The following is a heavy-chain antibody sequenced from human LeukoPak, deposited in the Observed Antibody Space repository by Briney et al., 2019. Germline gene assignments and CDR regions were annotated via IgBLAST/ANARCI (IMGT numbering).Heavy chain of an antibody. V-gene: IGHV3-7*03. CDR2: IKQDGSEK. D-gene: IGHD4-17*01. CDR3: AREWKGRLRYIDY. Sequence: GGPLRLSCAASGFTFSSYWMSWVRQAPGKGLEWVANIKQDGSEKYYVDSVKGRFTISRDNAKNSLYLQMNSLRAEDTAVYYCAREWKGRLRYIDYWGQGTLVTVSS. CDR1: GFTFSSYW. J-gene: IGHJ4*02.